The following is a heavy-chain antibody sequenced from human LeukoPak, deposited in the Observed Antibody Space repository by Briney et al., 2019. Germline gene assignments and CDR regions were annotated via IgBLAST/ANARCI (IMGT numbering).Heavy chain of an antibody. J-gene: IGHJ5*02. V-gene: IGHV4-34*01. CDR3: ARSPTSYSSSWRRENNWFDP. Sequence: SETLSLTCAVYGGSFSGYYWSWIRQPPGKGLEWIGEINHSGSTNYNPSLKSRVTISVDTSKNQFSLKLSSVTAADTAVYYCARSPTSYSSSWRRENNWFDPWGQGTLVTVFS. CDR1: GGSFSGYY. CDR2: INHSGST. D-gene: IGHD6-13*01.